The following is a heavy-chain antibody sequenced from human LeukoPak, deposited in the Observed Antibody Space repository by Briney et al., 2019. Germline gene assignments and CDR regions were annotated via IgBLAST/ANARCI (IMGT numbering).Heavy chain of an antibody. J-gene: IGHJ4*02. V-gene: IGHV3-21*01. D-gene: IGHD2-2*02. Sequence: PGGSLRLSCAASGFTFSSYGMHWVRQAPGKGLEWVSSISSSSSYIYYADSVKGRFTISRDNAENSLYLQMNSLRAEDTAVYYCASFGVVVPAAIDYWGQGTLVTVSS. CDR3: ASFGVVVPAAIDY. CDR1: GFTFSSYG. CDR2: ISSSSSYI.